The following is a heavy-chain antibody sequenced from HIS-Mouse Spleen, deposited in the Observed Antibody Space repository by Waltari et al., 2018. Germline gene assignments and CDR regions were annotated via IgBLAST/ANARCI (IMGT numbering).Heavy chain of an antibody. CDR1: GFTFSSYS. Sequence: EVQLVESGGGLVQPGGSLRLSCAASGFTFSSYSMNWVRQAPGKGREWVSYISSSSSTIYYADSVKGRFTISRDNAKNSLYLQMNSLRDEDTAVYYCARDGGITMVRGAEGYYFDYWGQGTLVTVSS. J-gene: IGHJ4*02. V-gene: IGHV3-48*02. CDR3: ARDGGITMVRGAEGYYFDY. CDR2: ISSSSSTI. D-gene: IGHD3-10*01.